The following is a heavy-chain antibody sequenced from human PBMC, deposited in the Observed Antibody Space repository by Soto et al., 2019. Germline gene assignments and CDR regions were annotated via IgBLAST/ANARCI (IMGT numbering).Heavy chain of an antibody. CDR3: ARHVGGYYYYMDV. Sequence: SETLSLTCTVSGGSVSSGSYYWGWIRQPPGKGLEWIGSIYYSGNTYYNPSLKSRVTISIDTSKNQFSLKLTSVTAADTAMYYCARHVGGYYYYMDVCGKGTTVTVSS. J-gene: IGHJ6*03. CDR1: GGSVSSGSYY. V-gene: IGHV4-39*01. D-gene: IGHD2-15*01. CDR2: IYYSGNT.